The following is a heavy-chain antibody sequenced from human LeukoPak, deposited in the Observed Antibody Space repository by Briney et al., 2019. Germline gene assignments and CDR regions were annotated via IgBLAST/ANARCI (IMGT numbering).Heavy chain of an antibody. V-gene: IGHV3-21*01. D-gene: IGHD2-2*02. CDR1: GFTLSSYS. CDR3: ASTEGCSSTSCYTWFDY. Sequence: GGSLRLSCAASGFTLSSYSMNWVRQAPGKGLEWVSSISSSSSYIYYADSVKGRFTISRDNAKNSLYLQMNSLRAEDTAVYYCASTEGCSSTSCYTWFDYWGQGTLVTVSS. CDR2: ISSSSSYI. J-gene: IGHJ4*02.